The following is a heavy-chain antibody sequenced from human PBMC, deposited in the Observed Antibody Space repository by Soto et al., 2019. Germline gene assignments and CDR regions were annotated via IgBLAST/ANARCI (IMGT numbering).Heavy chain of an antibody. CDR2: TYWDDDK. CDR3: AHKASGPYFDY. CDR1: GFSLSTSGVG. V-gene: IGHV2-5*02. Sequence: QITLKESGPPLVRPTQTLTLTCTLSGFSLSTSGVGVGWIRQPPGKALEWLALTYWDDDKRYSPSLTNRLTDTHDTSKTLVVLTMTNTDPVDTATSYCAHKASGPYFDYWGQGTLVTVSS. D-gene: IGHD1-26*01. J-gene: IGHJ4*02.